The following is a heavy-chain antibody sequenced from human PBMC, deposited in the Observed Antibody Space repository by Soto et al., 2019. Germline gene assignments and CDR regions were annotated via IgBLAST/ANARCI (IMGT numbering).Heavy chain of an antibody. CDR2: IYYSGST. CDR3: GRNRGFYPVFAGGVYYFDS. V-gene: IGHV4-59*01. CDR1: GGSISSYY. Sequence: PSETLSLTCTVSGGSISSYYWSWIRQPPGKGLEWIGYIYYSGSTNYNPSLKSRVTISVDTSKNQFSLKLSSVTAADTAVYYCGRNRGFYPVFAGGVYYFDSGGQEPLVPVSS. D-gene: IGHD3-3*01. J-gene: IGHJ4*02.